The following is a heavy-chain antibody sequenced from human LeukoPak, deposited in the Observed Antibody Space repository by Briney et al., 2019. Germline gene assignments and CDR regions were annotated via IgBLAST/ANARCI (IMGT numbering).Heavy chain of an antibody. V-gene: IGHV1-18*01. CDR1: GYTFTSYG. J-gene: IGHJ6*02. Sequence: GASVKVSCKASGYTFTSYGISWVRQAPGQGLEWMGWISAYNGNTNYAQKLHGRVTMTTDTSTSTAYMELRSLRSDDTAVYYCARGECSSTSCYRPYYYYGMDVWCQGTTVTVPS. CDR2: ISAYNGNT. CDR3: ARGECSSTSCYRPYYYYGMDV. D-gene: IGHD2-2*01.